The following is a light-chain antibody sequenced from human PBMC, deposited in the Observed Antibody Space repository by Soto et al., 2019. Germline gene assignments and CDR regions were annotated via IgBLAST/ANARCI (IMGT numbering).Light chain of an antibody. CDR3: SSYAGSNNYVV. V-gene: IGLV2-8*01. Sequence: QSALTQPPSASGSPGQSGTISCTGTSSDVGGYNYVSWYQQHPGKAPKLMIYEVSKRPSGVPDRFSGSKSGNTASLTVSGIQAEDEADYYCSSYAGSNNYVVFGGGTKLTVL. CDR2: EVS. CDR1: SSDVGGYNY. J-gene: IGLJ2*01.